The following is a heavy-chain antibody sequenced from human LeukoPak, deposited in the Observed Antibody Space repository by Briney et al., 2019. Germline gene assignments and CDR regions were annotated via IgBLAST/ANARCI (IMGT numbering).Heavy chain of an antibody. D-gene: IGHD3-3*01. V-gene: IGHV3-23*01. Sequence: GGSLRLSCAASGFTFSSYAMSWVRQAPGKGLEWVSAISGSGGSTYYADSVKGRFTISRDNSKSTLYLQMNSLRAEDTAVYYCAKDLSAGYYGMDVWGQGTTVTVSS. CDR2: ISGSGGST. CDR1: GFTFSSYA. CDR3: AKDLSAGYYGMDV. J-gene: IGHJ6*02.